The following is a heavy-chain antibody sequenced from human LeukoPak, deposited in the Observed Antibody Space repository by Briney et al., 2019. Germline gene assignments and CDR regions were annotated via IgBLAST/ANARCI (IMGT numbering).Heavy chain of an antibody. V-gene: IGHV1-69*01. Sequence: ASVKVSCKASGGTFSKYTISWVRQRPGQGLEWMGGITPLFGTANYAQKFQGRVTITADESASTAYMELRSLRSDDTAVYYCARVYDYLDPWGQGTLVTVSS. CDR1: GGTFSKYT. J-gene: IGHJ5*02. CDR2: ITPLFGTA. D-gene: IGHD4-11*01. CDR3: ARVYDYLDP.